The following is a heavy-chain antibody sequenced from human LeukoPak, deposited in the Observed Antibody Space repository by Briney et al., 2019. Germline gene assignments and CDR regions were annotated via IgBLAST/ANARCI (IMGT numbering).Heavy chain of an antibody. CDR2: IARDDFT. CDR1: GFTFRGYS. J-gene: IGHJ4*02. V-gene: IGHV3-23*01. Sequence: GASLRLSCVASGFTFRGYSMAWVRQPPGGGLEWVSAIARDDFTVYPDPLKGRFTISRDNSRNTLYLQMNTLRAEDTAVYYCVKERDRGTDVADDFDFWGQGTLVTVSS. D-gene: IGHD6-19*01. CDR3: VKERDRGTDVADDFDF.